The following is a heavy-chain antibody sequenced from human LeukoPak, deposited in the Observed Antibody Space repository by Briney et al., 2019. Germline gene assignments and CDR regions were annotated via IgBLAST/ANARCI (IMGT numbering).Heavy chain of an antibody. V-gene: IGHV1-18*01. J-gene: IGHJ6*03. CDR1: GYTFTSYG. CDR3: ARGDDFWSGGEEYYYYYYYMDV. CDR2: ISAYNGNT. Sequence: ASVKVSCKASGYTFTSYGISWVRQAPGQGLEWMGWISAYNGNTNYAQKLQGRVTMTTDTSTSTAYMELRSLRSDDTAVYYCARGDDFWSGGEEYYYYYYYMDVWGKGTTVTVSS. D-gene: IGHD3-3*01.